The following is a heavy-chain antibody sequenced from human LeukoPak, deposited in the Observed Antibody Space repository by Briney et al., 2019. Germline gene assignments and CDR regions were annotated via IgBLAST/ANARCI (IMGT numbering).Heavy chain of an antibody. CDR3: ARPQTGHRRAFDI. J-gene: IGHJ3*02. D-gene: IGHD7-27*01. Sequence: SETLSLTCTVSGYSISSGYYWGWIRQPPGKGLEWIGSIYHSGSTYYNPSHKSRVTISVGTSKNQFSLKLSSVTAADTAVYYCARPQTGHRRAFDIWGQGTMVTVSS. V-gene: IGHV4-38-2*02. CDR1: GYSISSGYY. CDR2: IYHSGST.